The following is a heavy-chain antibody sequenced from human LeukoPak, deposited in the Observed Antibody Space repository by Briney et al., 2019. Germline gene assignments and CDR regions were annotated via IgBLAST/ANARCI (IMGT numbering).Heavy chain of an antibody. CDR3: AKDLKYYYDSSGYGFDY. Sequence: GGSLRLSCAASGFAFSNYAMSWVRQAPGKGLEWVSAISGRGGSTYYADSVKGRFTISRDNSKNTLYLQMNSLRAEDTAVYYCAKDLKYYYDSSGYGFDYWGQGTLVTVSS. CDR2: ISGRGGST. V-gene: IGHV3-23*01. J-gene: IGHJ4*02. CDR1: GFAFSNYA. D-gene: IGHD3-22*01.